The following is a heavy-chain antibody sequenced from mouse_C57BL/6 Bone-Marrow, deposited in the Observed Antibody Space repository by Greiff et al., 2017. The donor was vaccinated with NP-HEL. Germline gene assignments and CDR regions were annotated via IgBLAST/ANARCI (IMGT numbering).Heavy chain of an antibody. CDR1: GYTFTSYD. D-gene: IGHD2-3*01. V-gene: IGHV1-85*01. CDR2: IYPRDGST. J-gene: IGHJ4*01. CDR3: ARGYDGYYGGAMDY. Sequence: QVQLKQSGPELVKPGASVKLSCKASGYTFTSYDINWVKQRPGQGLEWIGWIYPRDGSTKYNEKFKGKATLTVDTSSSTAYMELHSLTSEDSAVYFCARGYDGYYGGAMDYWGQGTSVTVSS.